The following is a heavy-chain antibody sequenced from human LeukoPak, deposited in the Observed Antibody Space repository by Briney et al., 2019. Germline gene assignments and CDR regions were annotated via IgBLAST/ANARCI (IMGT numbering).Heavy chain of an antibody. J-gene: IGHJ4*02. D-gene: IGHD3-22*01. V-gene: IGHV3-23*01. Sequence: GGSLRLSCAASGFTFSSYGMSWVRKAPGKGLEWVSAISGSGGSTYYADSVKGRFTISRDNSKNTLYLQMNSLRAEDTAVYYCAKDFYDSSGYFLYYFDYWGQGTLVTVSS. CDR2: ISGSGGST. CDR3: AKDFYDSSGYFLYYFDY. CDR1: GFTFSSYG.